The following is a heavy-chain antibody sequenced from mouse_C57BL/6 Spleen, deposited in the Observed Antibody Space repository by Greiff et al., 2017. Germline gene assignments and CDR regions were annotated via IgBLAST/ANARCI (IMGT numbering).Heavy chain of an antibody. CDR1: GFTFSSYA. Sequence: EVQGVESGGGLVKPGGSLTLSCAASGFTFSSYAMSWVRQTPEKRLEWVATISDGGSYTYYPDNVKGRFTISRDNAKNNLYLQMSHLKSEDTAMYYCAREDDYDAYWGQGTTLTVSS. CDR2: ISDGGSYT. V-gene: IGHV5-4*01. D-gene: IGHD2-4*01. J-gene: IGHJ2*01. CDR3: AREDDYDAY.